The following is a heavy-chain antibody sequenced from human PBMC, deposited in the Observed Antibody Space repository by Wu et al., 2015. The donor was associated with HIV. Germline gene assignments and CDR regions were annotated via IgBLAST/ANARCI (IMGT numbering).Heavy chain of an antibody. Sequence: QVQLVQSGAEIKKPGSSVKVSCKASGGTFSKSGFTWVRXAPGQGLEWVGWVSAYDGRTNYAQNLQGRVTMTTDSHTETAYMELKSLTSDDTAVYFCARGGHCTQGVCYHLEYWGQGTLVTVSS. J-gene: IGHJ4*02. V-gene: IGHV1-18*01. CDR1: GGTFSKSG. CDR2: VSAYDGRT. CDR3: ARGGHCTQGVCYHLEY. D-gene: IGHD2-8*01.